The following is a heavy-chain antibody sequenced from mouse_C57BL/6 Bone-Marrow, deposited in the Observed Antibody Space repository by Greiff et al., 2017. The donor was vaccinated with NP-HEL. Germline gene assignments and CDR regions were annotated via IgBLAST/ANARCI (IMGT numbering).Heavy chain of an antibody. D-gene: IGHD3-2*02. CDR3: TRDLSSSGYRLAY. J-gene: IGHJ3*01. CDR2: ISSGGDYI. V-gene: IGHV5-9-1*02. Sequence: EVKVVESGGGLVQPGGSLKLSCAASGFTFSSYAMSWVRQTPEKRLEWVAYISSGGDYIYYADTVKGRFTISRDNARNTLYLQMSSLKSEDTAMYYCTRDLSSSGYRLAYWGQGTLVTVSA. CDR1: GFTFSSYA.